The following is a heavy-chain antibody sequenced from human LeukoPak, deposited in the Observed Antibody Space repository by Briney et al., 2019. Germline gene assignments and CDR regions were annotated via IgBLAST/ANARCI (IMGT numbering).Heavy chain of an antibody. Sequence: ASVKVSCKASGYTFTSYGISWVRQAPGQGLEWMGWISAYNGNTNYAQKLQGRVTMTTDTSTSTAYMELRSLRSDDTAVYYCARVGYSGSYPYYYYMDVWGKGTTVTVSS. CDR3: ARVGYSGSYPYYYYMDV. J-gene: IGHJ6*03. CDR2: ISAYNGNT. V-gene: IGHV1-18*01. CDR1: GYTFTSYG. D-gene: IGHD1-26*01.